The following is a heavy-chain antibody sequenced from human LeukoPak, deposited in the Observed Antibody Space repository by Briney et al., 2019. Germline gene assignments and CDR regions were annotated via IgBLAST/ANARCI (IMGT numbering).Heavy chain of an antibody. CDR1: GGSFSGYY. V-gene: IGHV4-34*01. J-gene: IGHJ4*02. D-gene: IGHD3-16*02. CDR3: AREEEMITFGGVIVQFDY. CDR2: INHSGST. Sequence: SETLSLTCAVYGGSFSGYYWSWLRQPPGKGLEWIGEINHSGSTNYNPSLKSRVTISVDTSKNQFSLKLSSVTAADTAVYYCAREEEMITFGGVIVQFDYWGQGTLVTVSS.